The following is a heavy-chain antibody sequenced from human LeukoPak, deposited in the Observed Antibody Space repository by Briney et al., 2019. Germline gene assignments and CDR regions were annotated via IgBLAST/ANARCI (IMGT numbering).Heavy chain of an antibody. CDR3: ARGGASSGYFNWFDP. Sequence: SETLSLTCTVSGGSIRSYYWSSIRHPPGKGLEWMGYIYYSGSTNYNPSLKSRVTTAVDTSKNQFSLKLSSVTAADAAVYYCARGGASSGYFNWFDPWGQGTLVTVSS. D-gene: IGHD5-12*01. V-gene: IGHV4-59*01. J-gene: IGHJ5*02. CDR1: GGSIRSYY. CDR2: IYYSGST.